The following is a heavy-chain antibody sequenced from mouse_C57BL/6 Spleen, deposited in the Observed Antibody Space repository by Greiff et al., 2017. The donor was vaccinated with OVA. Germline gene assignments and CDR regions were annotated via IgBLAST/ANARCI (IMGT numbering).Heavy chain of an antibody. Sequence: QVQLQQSGADLAKPGASVKLSCKASGYTFTSYWMHWVKQRPGQGLEWIGYINPSSGYTKYNQNVKDKATLTADKSSSTAYMQLSSLTYEDSAVYYCARDDDYWYFDVWGTESAATDAS. J-gene: IGHJ1*03. V-gene: IGHV1-7*01. CDR1: GYTFTSYW. CDR2: INPSSGYT. D-gene: IGHD2-3*01. CDR3: ARDDDYWYFDV.